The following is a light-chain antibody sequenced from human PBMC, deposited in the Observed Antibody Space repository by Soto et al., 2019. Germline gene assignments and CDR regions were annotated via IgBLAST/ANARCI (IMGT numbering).Light chain of an antibody. CDR3: QQTYSTPPT. V-gene: IGKV1-39*01. J-gene: IGKJ1*01. CDR1: QSISTY. Sequence: DIQMTQSPSSLSASVGDRVTITCRASQSISTYLNWYQQKAGLAPKLLIYAASSLQSGVPSRFSVSGSGTDFTLTISSLQPEDFATYYCQQTYSTPPTFGQGTKVDIK. CDR2: AAS.